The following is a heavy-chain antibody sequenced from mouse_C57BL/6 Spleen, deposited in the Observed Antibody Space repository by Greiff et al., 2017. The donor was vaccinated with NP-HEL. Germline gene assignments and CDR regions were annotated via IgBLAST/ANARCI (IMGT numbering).Heavy chain of an antibody. CDR1: GYAFSSSW. V-gene: IGHV1-82*01. CDR2: IYPGDGDT. Sequence: QVQLKESGPELVKPGASVKISCKASGYAFSSSWMNWVKQRPGKGLEWIGRIYPGDGDTSYNGKFKGKATLTADKSSSTAYMQLSSLTSEDSAVYFCARETTGTWFAYWGQGTLVTVSA. J-gene: IGHJ3*01. D-gene: IGHD4-1*02. CDR3: ARETTGTWFAY.